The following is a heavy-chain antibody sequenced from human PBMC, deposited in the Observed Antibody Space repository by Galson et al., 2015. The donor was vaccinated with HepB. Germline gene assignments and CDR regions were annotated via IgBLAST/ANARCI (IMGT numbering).Heavy chain of an antibody. CDR1: GGSISSGGHY. V-gene: IGHV4-39*07. Sequence: LSLTCSVSGGSISSGGHYWGWIRQPPGKGLEWIGTISYHGTTYYNPSLKSRATISVDTSKNQLSLRLSSVTAADSAVFFCARLYGSRGYPFDHWGQGTLVTVSS. CDR2: ISYHGTT. J-gene: IGHJ4*02. CDR3: ARLYGSRGYPFDH. D-gene: IGHD3-22*01.